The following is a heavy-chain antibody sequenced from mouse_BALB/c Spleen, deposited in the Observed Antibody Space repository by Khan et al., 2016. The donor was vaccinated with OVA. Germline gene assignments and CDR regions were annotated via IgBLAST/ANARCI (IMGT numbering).Heavy chain of an antibody. D-gene: IGHD1-1*01. V-gene: IGHV3-2*02. J-gene: IGHJ4*01. Sequence: VQLQQSGPGLVKPSQSLSLTCTVTGYSITSGYAWNWIRQFPGNKLEWMGYISYSGSTSYNPSLRSRISITRDTSKNQFFLQLNSVTTEDTATYDCARKNYYGYAMDYWGQGTSVTVSS. CDR1: GYSITSGYA. CDR3: ARKNYYGYAMDY. CDR2: ISYSGST.